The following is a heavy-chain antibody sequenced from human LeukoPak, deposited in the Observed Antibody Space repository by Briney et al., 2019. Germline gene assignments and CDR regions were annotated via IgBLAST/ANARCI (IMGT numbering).Heavy chain of an antibody. CDR3: AYGDYPTF. V-gene: IGHV3-7*02. D-gene: IGHD4-17*01. Sequence: GGSLRLSCAASGVTFSRSWMSWVRQAPGKGLEWVAFIKEDGGEIFYVDSVKGRFTISRDNAENFLYLQMNSLRAEDTAVYYCAYGDYPTFWGQGTLVTVSS. CDR2: IKEDGGEI. CDR1: GVTFSRSW. J-gene: IGHJ4*02.